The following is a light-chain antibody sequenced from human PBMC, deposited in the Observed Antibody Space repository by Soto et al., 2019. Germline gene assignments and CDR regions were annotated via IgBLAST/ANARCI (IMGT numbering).Light chain of an antibody. V-gene: IGLV2-8*01. Sequence: QSVLTQPPSASGSPGQSVTISCTGTSSDVGGYNYVSWYQQHPGRAPKVIIYEVSQRPSEVPDRFSGSKSGNTASLTVSGLQAEDEADYYGSSYAGSNNVVFGGGTKVTVL. CDR3: SSYAGSNNVV. CDR2: EVS. CDR1: SSDVGGYNY. J-gene: IGLJ2*01.